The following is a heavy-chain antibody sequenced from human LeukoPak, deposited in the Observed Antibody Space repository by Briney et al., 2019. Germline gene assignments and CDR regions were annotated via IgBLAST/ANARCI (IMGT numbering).Heavy chain of an antibody. CDR3: APSLGYSGDINY. J-gene: IGHJ4*02. V-gene: IGHV3-23*01. CDR2: INDDTP. CDR1: GFSFNTYS. Sequence: PGGSLRLSCTTSGFSFNTYSMSWVRQAPVKGLEWVSAINDDTPYYTDSVKGRFTVSRDNSRDTLYLHLNSLRAEDTAVYYCAPSLGYSGDINYWGQGTLVTVSS. D-gene: IGHD5-12*01.